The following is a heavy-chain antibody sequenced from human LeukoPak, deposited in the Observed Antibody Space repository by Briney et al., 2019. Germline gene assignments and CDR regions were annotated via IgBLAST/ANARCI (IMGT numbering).Heavy chain of an antibody. CDR2: IYTSGST. CDR3: ARGAMPRGHYDFWNGYTTNYYYYYMDV. CDR1: GGSISSGSYY. D-gene: IGHD3-3*01. V-gene: IGHV4-61*02. J-gene: IGHJ6*03. Sequence: TSETLSLTCTVSGGSISSGSYYWSWIRQPAGKGLEWIGRIYTSGSTNYNPSLKSRVTISVDTSKNQFSLKLSSVTAADTAVYYCARGAMPRGHYDFWNGYTTNYYYYYMDVWGKGTTVTVSS.